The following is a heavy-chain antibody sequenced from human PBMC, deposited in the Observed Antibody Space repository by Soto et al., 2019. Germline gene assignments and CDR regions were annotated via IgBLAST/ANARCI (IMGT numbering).Heavy chain of an antibody. V-gene: IGHV1-69*01. J-gene: IGHJ3*02. D-gene: IGHD3-22*01. CDR1: GGTFSSYA. Sequence: QVQLVQSGAEVKKPGSSVKVSCKASGGTFSSYAISWVRQAPGRGLEWMGGIIPIFGTANYAQKFQGRVTTTEDESTSTAHMELSSLRSEDTAVYYCAREDDYYYDRQDAFDIWGKRTMVTVSS. CDR2: IIPIFGTA. CDR3: AREDDYYYDRQDAFDI.